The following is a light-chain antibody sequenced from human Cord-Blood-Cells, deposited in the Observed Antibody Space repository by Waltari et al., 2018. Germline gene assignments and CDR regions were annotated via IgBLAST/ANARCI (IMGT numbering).Light chain of an antibody. Sequence: SVLTQPPSASGTPGQRVTISCSGCSSNIGSNTVNLYQQLPGTAPTLLIYSNNQRPLRVPDRCSGAQSGTSASLAISGLQSEDDADYYFAAWDDSLNGWVFGGGTKLTVL. J-gene: IGLJ3*02. CDR1: SSNIGSNT. CDR2: SNN. CDR3: AAWDDSLNGWV. V-gene: IGLV1-44*01.